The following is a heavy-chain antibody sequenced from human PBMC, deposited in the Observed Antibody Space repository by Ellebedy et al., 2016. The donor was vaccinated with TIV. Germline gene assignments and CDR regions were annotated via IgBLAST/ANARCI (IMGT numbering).Heavy chain of an antibody. Sequence: GESLKISCAASGFTFSPNWMCWVRQAPGKGLEWVANIQEDGSEEYYVDSVKGRFTISRDTAKNSLYLQMNSPRAEETAVYYCARVTTLATGTGYYFDEWGQGTLVTVSS. CDR2: IQEDGSEE. V-gene: IGHV3-7*01. CDR1: GFTFSPNW. D-gene: IGHD4-17*01. J-gene: IGHJ4*02. CDR3: ARVTTLATGTGYYFDE.